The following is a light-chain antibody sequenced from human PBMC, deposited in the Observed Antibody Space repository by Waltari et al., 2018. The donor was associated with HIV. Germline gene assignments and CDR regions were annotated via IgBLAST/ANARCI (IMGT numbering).Light chain of an antibody. J-gene: IGLJ3*02. CDR3: SSYARNSPWL. CDR1: ASDFGDYNY. Sequence: QSVLTQPASVSGAPGHSVTISCTGTASDFGDYNYVSWYQQHPGKAPKLLIYDVSHRPSGISHRFSGSRSGTTASLTISGLQAEDEADYYCSSYARNSPWLFGGGTKLSVL. CDR2: DVS. V-gene: IGLV2-14*03.